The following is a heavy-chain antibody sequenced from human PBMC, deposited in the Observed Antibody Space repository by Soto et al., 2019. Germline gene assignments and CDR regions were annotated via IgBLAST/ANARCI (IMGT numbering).Heavy chain of an antibody. D-gene: IGHD2-15*01. CDR3: ASRPVYCSGGSCYYYYYGMDV. CDR2: IIPIFGTA. J-gene: IGHJ6*04. V-gene: IGHV1-69*05. CDR1: GGTFSSYA. Sequence: QVQLVQSGAEVKKPGSSVKVSCKASGGTFSSYAISWVRQAPGQGLEWMGGIIPIFGTANYAQKFQCRVTIISDESTSTGYMELSSLRSEDTAVYYCASRPVYCSGGSCYYYYYGMDVWGEGTTVTVSS.